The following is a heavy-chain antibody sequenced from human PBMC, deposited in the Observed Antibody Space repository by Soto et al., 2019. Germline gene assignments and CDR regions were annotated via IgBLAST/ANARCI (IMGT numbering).Heavy chain of an antibody. CDR2: ISSNGGST. V-gene: IGHV3-64*01. Sequence: EVPLVESGGGLVQPGGSLRLSCAASGFTFSSYAMHWVRQAPGKGLEYVSAISSNGGSTYYANSVKGRFTISRDNSKNTLYLQMGSVRAEDMAVYYCARGTYYDILTGPGYYWGQGTLVTVSS. D-gene: IGHD3-9*01. CDR3: ARGTYYDILTGPGYY. J-gene: IGHJ4*02. CDR1: GFTFSSYA.